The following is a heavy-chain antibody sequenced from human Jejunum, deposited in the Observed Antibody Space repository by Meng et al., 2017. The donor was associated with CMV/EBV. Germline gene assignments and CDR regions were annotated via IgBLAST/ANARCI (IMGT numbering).Heavy chain of an antibody. CDR3: ARGGSYSPDY. D-gene: IGHD1-26*01. J-gene: IGHJ4*02. Sequence: SCAASAFTFSTYRMNWVRQAPGKGLEWVSYISSGSGTIYYADSVRGRFTVSRDNAKTSLYLQMNSLRAEDTAVYYCARGGSYSPDYWGQGTLVTVSS. CDR2: ISSGSGTI. CDR1: AFTFSTYR. V-gene: IGHV3-48*04.